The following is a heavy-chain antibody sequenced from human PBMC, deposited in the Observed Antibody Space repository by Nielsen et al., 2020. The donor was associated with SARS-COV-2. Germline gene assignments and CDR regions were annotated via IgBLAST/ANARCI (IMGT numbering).Heavy chain of an antibody. D-gene: IGHD1-7*01. J-gene: IGHJ6*03. CDR1: GFSLSNARMG. CDR2: IFSNDEK. CDR3: ARMQLELRLFYFYYSMDV. V-gene: IGHV2-26*01. Sequence: SGPTLVKPTETLTLTCTVSGFSLSNARMGVGWIRQPPGRALESLAHIFSNDEKSYSTSLKSRLTISKDTSKSQVVLTMTNMDPVDTATYYCARMQLELRLFYFYYSMDVWGKGTTVTVSS.